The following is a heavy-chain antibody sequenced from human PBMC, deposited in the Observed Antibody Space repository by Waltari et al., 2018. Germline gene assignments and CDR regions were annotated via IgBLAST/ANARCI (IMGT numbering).Heavy chain of an antibody. CDR1: GGTFTYYS. CDR2: IMPKLSTT. Sequence: QVQLVQSGAEVKKPGSSVKVSCTASGGTFTYYSISWVRQAPGQGPEWVGGIMPKLSTTNYAQKYQDRVTITADKSADTAYLEMSSLRSEDTAMYFCASSPRPSIPPPFDFWGQGIPVTVSS. CDR3: ASSPRPSIPPPFDF. J-gene: IGHJ4*02. D-gene: IGHD2-21*01. V-gene: IGHV1-69*06.